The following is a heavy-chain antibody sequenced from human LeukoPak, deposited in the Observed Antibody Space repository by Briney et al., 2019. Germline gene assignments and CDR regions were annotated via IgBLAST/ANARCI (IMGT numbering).Heavy chain of an antibody. V-gene: IGHV3-48*03. J-gene: IGHJ4*02. CDR2: ISSTSGSTI. D-gene: IGHD6-19*01. Sequence: GGSLRLSCAASGFTFSSYEMNWVRQAPGKGLEWVSYISSTSGSTIYYADSVKGRFTISRDNSKNTLYLQMNSLRAEDTAVYYCAKPIAVAPGTFDYWGQGTLVTVSS. CDR3: AKPIAVAPGTFDY. CDR1: GFTFSSYE.